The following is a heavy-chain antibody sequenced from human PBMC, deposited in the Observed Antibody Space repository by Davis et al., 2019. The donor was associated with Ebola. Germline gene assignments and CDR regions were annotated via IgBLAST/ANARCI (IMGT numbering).Heavy chain of an antibody. CDR2: INRDGTTT. CDR3: AKGGGSYGNWYFDL. D-gene: IGHD1-26*01. CDR1: GFDFTNSW. Sequence: PGGSLRLSCAASGFDFTNSWMSWVRQRPGEGLVWVSHINRDGTTTNYADSVKGRFTISRDNSKNTLYLQMNSLRAEDTAVYYCAKGGGSYGNWYFDLWGRGTLVTVSS. J-gene: IGHJ2*01. V-gene: IGHV3-74*01.